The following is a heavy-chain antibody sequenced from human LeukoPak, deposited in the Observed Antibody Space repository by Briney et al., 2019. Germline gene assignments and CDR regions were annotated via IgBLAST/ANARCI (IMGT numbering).Heavy chain of an antibody. CDR2: IYYSGST. J-gene: IGHJ5*02. D-gene: IGHD2-2*01. V-gene: IGHV4-59*11. CDR1: GRSISSHY. Sequence: SETLSLTCTVSGRSISSHYWSWIRQPPGKGLEWIGYIYYSGSTNYNPSLKSRVTIPVDTSKNQFSLKLSSVTAADTAVYYCARVVPHWFDPWGQGTLVTVSS. CDR3: ARVVPHWFDP.